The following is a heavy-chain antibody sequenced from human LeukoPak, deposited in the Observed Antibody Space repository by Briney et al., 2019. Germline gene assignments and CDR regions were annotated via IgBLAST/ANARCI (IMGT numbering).Heavy chain of an antibody. CDR1: GGTFSSYA. V-gene: IGHV1-69*05. CDR2: IIPIFGTA. J-gene: IGHJ5*02. Sequence: ASVKVSCKASGGTFSSYAISWVRQAPGQGLEWMGGIIPIFGTANYAQKFQGRVTMTRDTSTSTVYMELSSLRSEDTAVYYCAGDGAEVTTSFDWFDPWGQGTLVTVSS. CDR3: AGDGAEVTTSFDWFDP. D-gene: IGHD4-11*01.